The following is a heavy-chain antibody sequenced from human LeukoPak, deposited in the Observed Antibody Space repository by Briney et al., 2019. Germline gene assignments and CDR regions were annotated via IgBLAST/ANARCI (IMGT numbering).Heavy chain of an antibody. Sequence: GASVKVSCKASGGTFSSYAISWVRQAPGQGLEWMGGIIPIFGTANYAQKFQGRVMITADKSTSTAYMELRSLRSDDTAVYYCAREGYYYDSSGYYLNWFDPWGQGTLVTVSS. V-gene: IGHV1-69*06. J-gene: IGHJ5*02. CDR2: IIPIFGTA. D-gene: IGHD3-22*01. CDR3: AREGYYYDSSGYYLNWFDP. CDR1: GGTFSSYA.